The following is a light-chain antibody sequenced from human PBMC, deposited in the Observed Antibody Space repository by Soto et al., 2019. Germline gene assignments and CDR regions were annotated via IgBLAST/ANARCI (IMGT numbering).Light chain of an antibody. Sequence: QSVLTQPPSASGTPGQRVTISCSGSSSNIGSNTVNWYQQLPGTAPKVLIYRNSQRPSGVPDRFSGSKSGTSASLAISGLQSGDEADYYCAAWDDSLNGFYVFGTGTKVTVL. CDR3: AAWDDSLNGFYV. CDR1: SSNIGSNT. V-gene: IGLV1-44*01. CDR2: RNS. J-gene: IGLJ1*01.